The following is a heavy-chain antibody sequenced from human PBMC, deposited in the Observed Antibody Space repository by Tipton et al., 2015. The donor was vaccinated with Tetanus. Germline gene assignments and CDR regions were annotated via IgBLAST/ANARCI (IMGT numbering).Heavy chain of an antibody. CDR1: GGSVSSGSHY. CDR2: IYASGT. Sequence: LRLSCTVSGGSVSSGSHYWTWFRQPPGKGLEWIGYIYASGTNYNPSLKSRVAISRDTSKDLFSLRLTSVTAADTAVYYCAGDPVAGPDFDLWGQGALVTVSS. V-gene: IGHV4-61*03. J-gene: IGHJ4*02. D-gene: IGHD6-19*01. CDR3: AGDPVAGPDFDL.